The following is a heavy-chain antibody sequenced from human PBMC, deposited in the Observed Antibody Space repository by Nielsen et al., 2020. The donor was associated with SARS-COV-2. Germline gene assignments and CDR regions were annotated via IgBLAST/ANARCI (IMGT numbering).Heavy chain of an antibody. Sequence: SETLFLTCTVSGGSISSGDYYWSWIRQPPGKGLEWIGYIYYSGSTYYNPSLKSRVTISVDTSKNQFSLKLSSVTAADTAVYYCARARFEITGVGWFDPWGQGTLVTVSS. D-gene: IGHD1-14*01. CDR3: ARARFEITGVGWFDP. V-gene: IGHV4-30-4*02. CDR1: GGSISSGDYY. CDR2: IYYSGST. J-gene: IGHJ5*02.